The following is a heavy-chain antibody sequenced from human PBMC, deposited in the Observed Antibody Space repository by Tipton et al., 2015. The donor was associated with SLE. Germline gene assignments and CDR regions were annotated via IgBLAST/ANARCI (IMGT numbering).Heavy chain of an antibody. CDR1: GYSISSGYY. CDR2: IYYSGST. Sequence: TLSLTCAVSGYSISSGYYWGWIRQPPGKGLEWIGSIYYSGSTYYNPSLKSRVTISVDTSKNQFSLKLSSVTAADTAVYYCARHDPTTPDAFDIWGQGTMVTVSS. D-gene: IGHD2-15*01. J-gene: IGHJ3*02. V-gene: IGHV4-38-2*01. CDR3: ARHDPTTPDAFDI.